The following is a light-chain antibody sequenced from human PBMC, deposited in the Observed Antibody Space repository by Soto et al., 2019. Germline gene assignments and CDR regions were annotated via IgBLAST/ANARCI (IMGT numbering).Light chain of an antibody. Sequence: EIVLTQSPGTLSLSPGERATLSCRASQSIRSNYLAWYQQKPGQAPRLLTYGASSRAAGVPDRFSGSGSGTDFTLTISTLEPEDVAVYYCQQYGTSPPRTFGQGTKLEIK. J-gene: IGKJ2*01. CDR3: QQYGTSPPRT. CDR2: GAS. V-gene: IGKV3-20*01. CDR1: QSIRSNY.